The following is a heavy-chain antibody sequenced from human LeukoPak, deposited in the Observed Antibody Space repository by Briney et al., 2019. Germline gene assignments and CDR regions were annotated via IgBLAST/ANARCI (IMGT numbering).Heavy chain of an antibody. CDR3: ARDGTTGTTVAFDI. CDR2: IIPIFGTA. V-gene: IGHV1-69*05. Sequence: ASVKVSCKASGGTFSSYAISWVRQAPGQGLEWMGGIIPIFGTANYAQKFQGRATITTYESTSTAYMELSSLRSEDTAVYYCARDGTTGTTVAFDIWGQGTMVTVSS. J-gene: IGHJ3*02. D-gene: IGHD1-1*01. CDR1: GGTFSSYA.